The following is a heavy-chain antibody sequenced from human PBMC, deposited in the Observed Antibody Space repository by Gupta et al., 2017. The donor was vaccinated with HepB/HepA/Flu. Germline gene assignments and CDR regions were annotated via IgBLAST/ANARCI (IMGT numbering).Heavy chain of an antibody. V-gene: IGHV3-9*01. Sequence: EVQLVESGGGLVQPGRSLRLSCAASGLTFDAYAMHWVRQAPGKGLEWVSGITWNSGTIVYANSVKGRFTISRDNAKKSLYLQMNSLRAEDTAFYYCAKDAGPGCGSGTYYDYWGQGTLVTVSS. CDR1: GLTFDAYA. CDR3: AKDAGPGCGSGTYYDY. CDR2: ITWNSGTI. J-gene: IGHJ4*02. D-gene: IGHD3-10*01.